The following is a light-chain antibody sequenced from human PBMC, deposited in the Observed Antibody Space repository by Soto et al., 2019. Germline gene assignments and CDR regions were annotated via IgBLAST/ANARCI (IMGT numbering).Light chain of an antibody. CDR2: GAS. J-gene: IGKJ1*01. Sequence: EIVLTQSPDTLSLSPGERATLSCRASQTISSTYLAWYQQKPGQAPRLLIYGASSRATGIPDRFSGSGSGTDFTLTISRLEPEDFEVYYCQHYGSSLWTLGPGTKVDIK. CDR1: QTISSTY. V-gene: IGKV3-20*01. CDR3: QHYGSSLWT.